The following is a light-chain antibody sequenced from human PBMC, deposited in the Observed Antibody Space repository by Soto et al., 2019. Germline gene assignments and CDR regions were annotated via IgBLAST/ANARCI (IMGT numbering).Light chain of an antibody. V-gene: IGLV1-47*01. CDR1: SSNIGSNY. CDR3: AAWDDSLSGSFV. CDR2: RSN. Sequence: QAVLTQPPSASETPGQRVTIYCSGSSSNIGSNYVYWYQQLPGTAPKLLIYRSNQRPSGVPDRFSGSKSGTSASLAISGLRSEDEADYYCAAWDDSLSGSFVFGSGTKLTVL. J-gene: IGLJ1*01.